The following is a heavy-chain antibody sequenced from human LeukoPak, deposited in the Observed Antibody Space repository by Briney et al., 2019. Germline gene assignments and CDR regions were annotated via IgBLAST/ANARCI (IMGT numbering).Heavy chain of an antibody. J-gene: IGHJ6*02. CDR3: AREKGPDYDILTGYSSGGMDV. D-gene: IGHD3-9*01. CDR2: TNPNSGGT. V-gene: IGHV1-2*02. Sequence: ASVKVSCKASGYTFTGYYMHWVRQAPGQGLEWTGWTNPNSGGTNYAQKFQGRVTMTRDTSISTAYMELSRLRSDDTAVYYCAREKGPDYDILTGYSSGGMDVWGQGTTVTVSS. CDR1: GYTFTGYY.